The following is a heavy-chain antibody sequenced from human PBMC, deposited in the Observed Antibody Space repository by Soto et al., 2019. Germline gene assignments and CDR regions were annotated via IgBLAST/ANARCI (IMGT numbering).Heavy chain of an antibody. CDR2: ISGSGGST. V-gene: IGHV3-23*01. CDR1: GFTFSSYA. CDR3: AKAPGTGGSCYIDY. J-gene: IGHJ4*02. Sequence: GGSLRLSCAASGFTFSSYAMSWVRQAPGKGLEWVSAISGSGGSTYYADSVKGRFTISRENSKNTLYLQMNSLRAEDTAVYYCAKAPGTGGSCYIDYWGQGTLVTVSS. D-gene: IGHD2-15*01.